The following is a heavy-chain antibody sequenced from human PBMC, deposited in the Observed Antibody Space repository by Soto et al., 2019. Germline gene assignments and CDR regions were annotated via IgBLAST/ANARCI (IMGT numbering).Heavy chain of an antibody. D-gene: IGHD1-7*01. CDR2: IYDSGSGST. V-gene: IGHV4-39*01. CDR1: GGSISRFEFY. Sequence: SETLSLTCTVSGGSISRFEFYWSWIRQLPGKGLEWIATIYDSGSGSTYYSPSPKGRVTISLDTSEIHFSLKLRSVTAADTAIYCCARHGVRGELLPWFDPWGRGTLVTVSS. J-gene: IGHJ5*02. CDR3: ARHGVRGELLPWFDP.